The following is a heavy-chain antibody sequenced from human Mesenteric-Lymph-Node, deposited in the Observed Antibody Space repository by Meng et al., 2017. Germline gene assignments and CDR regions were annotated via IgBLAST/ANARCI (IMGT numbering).Heavy chain of an antibody. V-gene: IGHV4-31*03. Sequence: RQESGPGLVKPSHTLALTGTVSGGSISSGGYYWSGIRQHPGKGLEWIGYIYYSGSTYYNPSLKSRVTISVDTSKNQFSLKLSSVTAADTAVYYCARAGIAAAGIEVYFQHWGQGTLVTVSS. CDR1: GGSISSGGYY. D-gene: IGHD6-13*01. J-gene: IGHJ1*01. CDR2: IYYSGST. CDR3: ARAGIAAAGIEVYFQH.